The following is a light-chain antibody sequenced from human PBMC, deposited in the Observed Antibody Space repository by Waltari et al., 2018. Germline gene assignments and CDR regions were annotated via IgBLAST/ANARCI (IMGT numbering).Light chain of an antibody. CDR1: QSVDSN. CDR3: QQYSSWPLWT. V-gene: IGKV3-15*01. Sequence: EIVMTQSPATLSVSPGDEDTLSCRASQSVDSNLAWYQQKPGQAPTLIIFGASGRATGVPARFSGSGSGTEYTLTIGSLQSEDSAVYYCQQYSSWPLWTFGQGTKVEIK. CDR2: GAS. J-gene: IGKJ1*01.